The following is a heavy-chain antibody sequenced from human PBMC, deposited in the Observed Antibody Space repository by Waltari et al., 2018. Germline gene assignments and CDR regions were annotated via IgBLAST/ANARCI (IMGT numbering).Heavy chain of an antibody. J-gene: IGHJ4*02. CDR3: ARSRRAAIGADY. CDR2: ISYDVSNK. CDR1: GLTFSSYA. D-gene: IGHD6-25*01. Sequence: QVQLVESGGGVVQPGRSLRLSCAASGLTFSSYAMNWVRQAPGKGREWVEVISYDVSNKYYADSVEGLFTISRENYKNTLYLQMNSLRAEDTAVYYCARSRRAAIGADYWGQGTLVTVSS. V-gene: IGHV3-30-3*01.